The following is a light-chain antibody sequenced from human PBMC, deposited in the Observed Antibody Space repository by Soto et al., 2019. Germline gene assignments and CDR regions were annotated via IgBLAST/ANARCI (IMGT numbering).Light chain of an antibody. CDR2: ATS. V-gene: IGKV1-39*01. CDR3: QHYKMYSPWT. J-gene: IGKJ1*01. CDR1: QDIRSY. Sequence: DIEMTQSPSSLSASVGDRVTITCRTSQDIRSYLNWYQQRPGKAPKLLIYATSSLQSGVPSRFSGSGSGTEFTITISSMQPDDFATYYCQHYKMYSPWTFGQGTKVDIK.